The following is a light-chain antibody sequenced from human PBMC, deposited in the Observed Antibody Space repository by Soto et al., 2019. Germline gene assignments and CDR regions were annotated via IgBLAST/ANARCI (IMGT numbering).Light chain of an antibody. CDR3: QRSHSIPYT. CDR1: QTTSSY. V-gene: IGKV1-39*01. J-gene: IGKJ2*01. CDR2: AAA. Sequence: DIQMTQSPSSLSASVGVRVTITCRASQTTSSYLNWYQQKPGKAPKLLVYAAASLQSGVPSRFSGSGSGKDFTIALSSLQPEDFANYYCQRSHSIPYTFGQGTMLEIK.